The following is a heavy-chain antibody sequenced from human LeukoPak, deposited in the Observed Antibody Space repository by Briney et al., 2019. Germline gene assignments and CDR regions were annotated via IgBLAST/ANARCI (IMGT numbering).Heavy chain of an antibody. CDR2: ISYDGSNK. J-gene: IGHJ6*02. CDR1: GFTFSSYA. V-gene: IGHV3-30-3*01. Sequence: GGSLRLSCAASGFTFSSYAMHWVRQAPGKGLEWVAVISYDGSNKYYADSVKGRFTISRDNSKNTLYLQMNSLRAEDTAVYYCAREECSSTSCFVPRENYYYYYGMDVWAKGPRSPSP. D-gene: IGHD2-2*01. CDR3: AREECSSTSCFVPRENYYYYYGMDV.